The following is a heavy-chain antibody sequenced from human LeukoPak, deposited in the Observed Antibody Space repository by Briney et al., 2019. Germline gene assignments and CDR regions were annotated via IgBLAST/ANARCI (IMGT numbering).Heavy chain of an antibody. CDR3: ARESESSGWYDY. V-gene: IGHV3-43*02. D-gene: IGHD6-19*01. CDR2: ISGDGGST. CDR1: GFTFHNYA. J-gene: IGHJ4*02. Sequence: PGGSLRLSCAASGFTFHNYAIHWVRQAPGKGLEWVSLISGDGGSTFYADSVKGRFTISRDNSKNSLYLQMNSLRSDDTALCYCARESESSGWYDYWGQGTLVTVSS.